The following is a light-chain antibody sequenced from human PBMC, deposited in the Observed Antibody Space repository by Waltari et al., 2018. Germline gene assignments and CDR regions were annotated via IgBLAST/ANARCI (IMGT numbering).Light chain of an antibody. Sequence: QSVLTQPPSMSAASGQKVTISCSGSTSNIGNNFVSWYHQLPGTAPNLLISENNRRRSGIPDRFSGSKSGTSASLDITGLQTGDEGMYWCGTWDSGLSVAVFGGGTDLTVL. J-gene: IGLJ3*02. CDR1: TSNIGNNF. V-gene: IGLV1-51*02. CDR2: ENN. CDR3: GTWDSGLSVAV.